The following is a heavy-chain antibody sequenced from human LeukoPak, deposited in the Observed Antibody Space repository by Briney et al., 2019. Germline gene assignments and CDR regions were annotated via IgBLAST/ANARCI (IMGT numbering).Heavy chain of an antibody. Sequence: GASLKFCCTGSGYSFTSYWIGWGREIARKGLEWMGIIYPGDSDNRYSPSFQGQVTIPADKSISSAYLQWSSLKASDTAMYYCARQIDYDSGGYYLYYFDYWGQGALVTVSS. D-gene: IGHD3-22*01. J-gene: IGHJ4*02. CDR2: IYPGDSDN. CDR3: ARQIDYDSGGYYLYYFDY. V-gene: IGHV5-51*01. CDR1: GYSFTSYW.